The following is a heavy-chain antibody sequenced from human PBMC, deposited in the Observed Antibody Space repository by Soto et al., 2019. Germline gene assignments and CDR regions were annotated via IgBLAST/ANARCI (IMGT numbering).Heavy chain of an antibody. V-gene: IGHV1-69*08. J-gene: IGHJ4*02. CDR3: AREGGDYVLDY. CDR2: IIPILGIA. CDR1: GGTFSSYT. Sequence: QVQLVQSGAEVKKPGSSVKVSCKASGGTFSSYTISWVRQAPGQGLEWMGRIIPILGIANYAQKFQGRVTITADKSTSTAYMELSSLRCEDTAVYYCAREGGDYVLDYWGQGTLVTVSS. D-gene: IGHD3-10*02.